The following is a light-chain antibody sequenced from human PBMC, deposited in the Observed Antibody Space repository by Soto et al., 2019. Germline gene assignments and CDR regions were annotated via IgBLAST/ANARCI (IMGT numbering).Light chain of an antibody. CDR3: QTWGTGVV. CDR1: SGHSTYA. CDR2: LNSDGSH. V-gene: IGLV4-69*01. Sequence: QPVLTQSPSASASLGASVKLTCTLSSGHSTYAIAWHQQQPEKGPRYLMNLNSDGSHRKGDGIPDRFSGSSSGAERYLTISSLQSEDEADYYCQTWGTGVVFGGGTQLTVL. J-gene: IGLJ3*02.